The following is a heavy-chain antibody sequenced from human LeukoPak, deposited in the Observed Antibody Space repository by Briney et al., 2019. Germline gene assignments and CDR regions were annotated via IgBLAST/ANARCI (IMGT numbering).Heavy chain of an antibody. CDR3: ATGRGTTPTDYYYYYGMDV. J-gene: IGHJ6*02. D-gene: IGHD1-7*01. CDR2: ISAYNGNT. V-gene: IGHV1-18*01. Sequence: ASVKVSCKASSYTFTSYGISWVRQAPGQGLEWMGWISAYNGNTNYAQKLQGRVTMTTDTSTSTAYMELRSLRSDDTAVYYCATGRGTTPTDYYYYYGMDVWGQGTTVTVSS. CDR1: SYTFTSYG.